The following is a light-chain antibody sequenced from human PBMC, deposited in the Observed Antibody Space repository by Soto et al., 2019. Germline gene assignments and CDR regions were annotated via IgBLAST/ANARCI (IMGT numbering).Light chain of an antibody. CDR1: QSISNH. V-gene: IGKV1-39*01. CDR3: QQSYSSPPT. J-gene: IGKJ1*01. CDR2: AAS. Sequence: DIPMTQSPSSLSESAEERVTIXCRASQSISNHLNWYQQKPGKAPKLLIFAASSLQSGVPSRFSGSRSGPDFTLTTSSLQPEDFATYYCQQSYSSPPTFGQGTKVDIK.